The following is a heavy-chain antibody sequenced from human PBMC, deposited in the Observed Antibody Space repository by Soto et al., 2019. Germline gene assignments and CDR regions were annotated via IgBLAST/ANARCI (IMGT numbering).Heavy chain of an antibody. Sequence: QVQLVESGGGVVQPGRSLRLSCAASGFTFSSYGMHWVRQAPGKGLEWVAVISYDGSNKYYADSVKGRFTISRDNSKNTRYLQMNSLRAEDTAVYYCAKDSRDNPFYGSGSYFDYWGQGTLVTVSS. V-gene: IGHV3-30*18. D-gene: IGHD3-10*01. CDR1: GFTFSSYG. CDR3: AKDSRDNPFYGSGSYFDY. J-gene: IGHJ4*02. CDR2: ISYDGSNK.